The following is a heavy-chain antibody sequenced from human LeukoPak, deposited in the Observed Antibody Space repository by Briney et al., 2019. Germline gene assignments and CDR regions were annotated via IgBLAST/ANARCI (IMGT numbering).Heavy chain of an antibody. V-gene: IGHV4-61*02. J-gene: IGHJ4*02. CDR3: ARGSVCGSSPHFDY. Sequence: SETLSLTCTVAGGSISSGSYYWSWIRQPAGKGLEWIGRIYTSGSTNYNPSLKSRVTISVDTSKNQFSLKLSSVTAADTAVYYCARGSVCGSSPHFDYWGQGTLVTVSS. CDR2: IYTSGST. D-gene: IGHD1-26*01. CDR1: GGSISSGSYY.